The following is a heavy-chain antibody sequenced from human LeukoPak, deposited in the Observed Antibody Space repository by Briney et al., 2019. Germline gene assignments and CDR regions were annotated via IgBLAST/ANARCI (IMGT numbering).Heavy chain of an antibody. D-gene: IGHD1-26*01. CDR3: TRVEATFLDY. Sequence: GGSLRLSCAASGFTFSGSAMHWVRQDSGKGLEWVGRIRSKANSYATAYAASVKGRFTITRHDSKNTGYLQMTSMTTEDTAVYYRTRVEATFLDYWGQGTLVTVSS. CDR1: GFTFSGSA. CDR2: IRSKANSYAT. J-gene: IGHJ4*02. V-gene: IGHV3-73*01.